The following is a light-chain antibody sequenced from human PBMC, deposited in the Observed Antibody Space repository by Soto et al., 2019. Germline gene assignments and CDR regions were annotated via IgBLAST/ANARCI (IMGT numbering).Light chain of an antibody. CDR1: QSISSY. Sequence: DIQMTQSPSSLSASVGDRVTITCRASQSISSYLNWYQQKPGKAPKLLIYAASSLQSGVPSRFSGSGSGTDFTLTISSLQPQDFATHYCQQRYSTPLTFGPGTKVHIK. CDR3: QQRYSTPLT. J-gene: IGKJ3*01. V-gene: IGKV1-39*01. CDR2: AAS.